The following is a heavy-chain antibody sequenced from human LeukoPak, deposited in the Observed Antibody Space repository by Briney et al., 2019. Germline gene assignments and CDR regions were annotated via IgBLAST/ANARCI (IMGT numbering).Heavy chain of an antibody. J-gene: IGHJ6*03. D-gene: IGHD1-14*01. CDR1: GGSISSYY. V-gene: IGHV4-59*01. CDR3: YSWCTNYNPSLKSRGHISVDPSKNHCSLKLDPVTAGDTAVYFCARTAGYYYYYYMDV. Sequence: SETLSLTCTVYGGSISSYYWGWIRQPPGKGREWKGYIYISGRTNYHPSLRSGATTSETTSKKHFFMKLSFVTAAVTAVYYCYSWCTNYNPSLKSRGHISVDPSKNHCSLKLDPVTAGDTAVYFCARTAGYYYYYYMDVWGKGTTDSISS. CDR2: IYISGRT.